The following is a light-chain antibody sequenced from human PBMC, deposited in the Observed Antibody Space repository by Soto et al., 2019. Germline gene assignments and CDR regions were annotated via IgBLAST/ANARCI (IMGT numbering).Light chain of an antibody. J-gene: IGLJ1*01. CDR3: SSNTSSTAYG. CDR2: EFS. CDR1: SSDVGGYNY. Sequence: QSALTQPASVSWSPGQSITISCTGTSSDVGGYNYVSWYHLHPGKAPKLMVYEFSNRPAGVSNRFSGCKSRNTASLTISGLQGEDEADYYCSSNTSSTAYGLGTGTKRTVL. V-gene: IGLV2-14*01.